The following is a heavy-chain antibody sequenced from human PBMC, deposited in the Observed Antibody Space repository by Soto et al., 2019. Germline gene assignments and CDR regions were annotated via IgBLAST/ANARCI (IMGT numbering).Heavy chain of an antibody. D-gene: IGHD3-3*01. J-gene: IGHJ4*02. CDR1: GFTFRNYA. CDR2: ISYSGGST. V-gene: IGHV3-23*01. Sequence: LRLSCAASGFTFRNYAMNWVRQAPGKGLEWVSGISYSGGSTFYADSVEGRFTISRDDSKNTLFLQMNSLRAEDTAVYYCAKGDSIFGVVLPHLDYWGQGTLVTVSS. CDR3: AKGDSIFGVVLPHLDY.